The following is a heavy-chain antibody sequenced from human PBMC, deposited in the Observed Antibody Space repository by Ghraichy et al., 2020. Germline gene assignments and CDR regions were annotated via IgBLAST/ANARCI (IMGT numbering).Heavy chain of an antibody. V-gene: IGHV3-23*01. Sequence: GGSLRLSCAASGFTFSSYAMTWVRQAPGKGLEWVSAISGSGGSTYYADSVKGRFTISRDNSKNTLYLQMNSLRADDTAVYYCAKVPDDGYSSSRYYAVDYCGKGTLVTV. J-gene: IGHJ4*02. D-gene: IGHD6-13*01. CDR3: AKVPDDGYSSSRYYAVDY. CDR2: ISGSGGST. CDR1: GFTFSSYA.